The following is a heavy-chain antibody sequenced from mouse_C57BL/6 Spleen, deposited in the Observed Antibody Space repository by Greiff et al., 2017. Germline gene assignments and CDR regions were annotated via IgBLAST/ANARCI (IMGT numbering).Heavy chain of an antibody. Sequence: QVQLQQPGAELVMPGASVKLSCKASGYTFTSYWMHWVKQRPGQGLEWIGEIDPSDSYTNYNQKFKGKSTLTVDKSSSTAYMQHSSLTSEDSAVYYGARRGDYGDYAMDYWGQGTSVTVSS. D-gene: IGHD2-4*01. CDR3: ARRGDYGDYAMDY. J-gene: IGHJ4*01. CDR2: IDPSDSYT. CDR1: GYTFTSYW. V-gene: IGHV1-69*01.